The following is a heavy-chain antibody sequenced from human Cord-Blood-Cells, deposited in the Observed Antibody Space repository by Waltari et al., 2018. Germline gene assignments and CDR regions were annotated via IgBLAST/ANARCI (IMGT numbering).Heavy chain of an antibody. CDR2: INHSGST. CDR3: ARHYGSGSYSNWFDP. V-gene: IGHV4-34*01. Sequence: QVQLQQWGAGLLKPSETLSLTCAVYGGSFSCYYWSWIRQPPGKGLEWIGEINHSGSTNYNPSLKSRVTISVDTSKNQFSLKLSSVTAADTAVYYCARHYGSGSYSNWFDPWGQGTLVTVSS. CDR1: GGSFSCYY. J-gene: IGHJ5*02. D-gene: IGHD3-10*01.